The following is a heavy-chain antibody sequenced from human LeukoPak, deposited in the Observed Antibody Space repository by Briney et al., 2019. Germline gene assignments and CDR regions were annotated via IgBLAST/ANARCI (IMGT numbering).Heavy chain of an antibody. Sequence: SETLSLTCSVSGGSISSGGYFWSWIRQHPGKGLEWIGYIHYSGSTYYNPSLKSRISMSVDTSTNQFSLKLSSVTAADTAVYYCARGAVDFSGWFDPWGQGTLVTVSS. CDR1: GGSISSGGYF. J-gene: IGHJ5*02. D-gene: IGHD3-3*01. CDR2: IHYSGST. V-gene: IGHV4-31*03. CDR3: ARGAVDFSGWFDP.